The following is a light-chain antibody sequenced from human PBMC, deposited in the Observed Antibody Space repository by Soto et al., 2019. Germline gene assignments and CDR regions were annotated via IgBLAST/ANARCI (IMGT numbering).Light chain of an antibody. J-gene: IGKJ3*01. Sequence: EVVVTQSPGTLSLSPGERATLSCRASQSISNNHLGWYQQKPGQAPRLLIYGTSSRATGIPDRFSGSGSGTDFTLTISRLEPEDFAVYYCQQYGSSPGVTFGPGTKVDIK. CDR1: QSISNNH. CDR2: GTS. V-gene: IGKV3-20*01. CDR3: QQYGSSPGVT.